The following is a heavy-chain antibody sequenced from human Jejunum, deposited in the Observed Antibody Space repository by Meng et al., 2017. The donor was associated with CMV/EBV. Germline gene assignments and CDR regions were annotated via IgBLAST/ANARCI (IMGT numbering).Heavy chain of an antibody. CDR3: ARDSQGRDPWYFDL. CDR1: RGPLSFYY. J-gene: IGHJ2*01. CDR2: SGNGGDT. Sequence: QVQLLESGGSLLKPSAALSLPWPVSRGPLSFYYWSWIRKPAGRGLEWIGRSGNGGDTYYNPSLNSRVTVSIDTSKNQFSLTLTSVTAADTAVYYCARDSQGRDPWYFDLWGPGTLVTVSS. V-gene: IGHV4-4*07.